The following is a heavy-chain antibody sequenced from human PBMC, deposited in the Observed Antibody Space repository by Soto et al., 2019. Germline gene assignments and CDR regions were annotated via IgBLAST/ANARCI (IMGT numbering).Heavy chain of an antibody. V-gene: IGHV4-38-2*01. J-gene: IGHJ6*02. CDR2: IYHSGST. CDR1: GYSISSGYY. CDR3: ARGGSGYDILTGYYVLGMDV. Sequence: PSETLSLTCAVSGYSISSGYYWGWIRQPPGKGLEWIGSIYHSGSTYYNPSLKSRVTISVDTSKNQFSLKLSSVTAADTAVYYCARGGSGYDILTGYYVLGMDVWGQGTTVTVS. D-gene: IGHD3-9*01.